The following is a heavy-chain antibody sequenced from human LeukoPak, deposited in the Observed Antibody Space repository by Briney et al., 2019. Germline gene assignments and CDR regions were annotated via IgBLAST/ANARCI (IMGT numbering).Heavy chain of an antibody. CDR2: ISYDGSNK. D-gene: IGHD5-18*01. V-gene: IGHV3-30-3*01. CDR3: ARPPVGGYSYGFAFDI. Sequence: GGSLRLSCAASGFTFSSYAMHWVRQAPGKGLEWVAVISYDGSNKYYADSVKGRFTISRDNSKNTLYLQMNSLRAEDTAVYYCARPPVGGYSYGFAFDIWGQGTMVTVSS. CDR1: GFTFSSYA. J-gene: IGHJ3*02.